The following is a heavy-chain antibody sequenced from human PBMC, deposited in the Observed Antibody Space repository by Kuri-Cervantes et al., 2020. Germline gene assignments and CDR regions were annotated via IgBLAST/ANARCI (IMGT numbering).Heavy chain of an antibody. CDR3: ARQDMATAPFDY. V-gene: IGHV5-51*01. D-gene: IGHD5-24*01. J-gene: IGHJ4*02. CDR1: GYTFTSNW. Sequence: KVSCKGSGYTFTSNWIAWVRQMPGKGLEWMGVIYPGDSYTRYSPSFQGQVTISADRTISTAHLQWSSLKASDTAMYYCARQDMATAPFDYWGQGTLVTVSS. CDR2: IYPGDSYT.